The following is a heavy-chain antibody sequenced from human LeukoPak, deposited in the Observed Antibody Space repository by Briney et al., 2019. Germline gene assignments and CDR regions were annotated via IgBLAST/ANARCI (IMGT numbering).Heavy chain of an antibody. Sequence: SETLSLTCAVYGGSFSGYYWSWIRQPPGKGLEWIGEIKHSGSTNYNPSLKSRVTISVDTSKNQFSLKLSSVTAADTAVYYCAGAMGAVVPAAIGYWGQGTLVTVSS. D-gene: IGHD2-2*02. V-gene: IGHV4-34*01. CDR3: AGAMGAVVPAAIGY. CDR1: GGSFSGYY. CDR2: IKHSGST. J-gene: IGHJ4*02.